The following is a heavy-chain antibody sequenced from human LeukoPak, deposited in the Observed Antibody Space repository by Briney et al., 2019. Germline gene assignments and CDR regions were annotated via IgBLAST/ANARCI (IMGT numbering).Heavy chain of an antibody. CDR1: GYTFTGYY. CDR3: AKDQGRGYTYGLYYFDY. CDR2: INPNSGDT. Sequence: ASVKVSCKASGYTFTGYYLHWVRQAPGQGLEWMGWINPNSGDTNYAQTFQGRVTMTRDTSISTAYMELSRLRSDDTAVYYCAKDQGRGYTYGLYYFDYWGQGTLVTVSS. J-gene: IGHJ4*02. V-gene: IGHV1-2*02. D-gene: IGHD5-18*01.